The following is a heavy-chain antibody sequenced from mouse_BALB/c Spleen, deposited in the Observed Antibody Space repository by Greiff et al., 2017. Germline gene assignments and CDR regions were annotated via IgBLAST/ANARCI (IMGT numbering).Heavy chain of an antibody. Sequence: EVQLVESGGGLVQPGGSLRLSCATSGFTFTDYYMSWVRQPPGKALEWLGFIRNKANGYTTEYSASVKGRFTISRDNSQSILYLQMNTLRAEDSATYYCARDIGLRGYFDYWGQGTTLTVSS. CDR3: ARDIGLRGYFDY. D-gene: IGHD3-2*02. V-gene: IGHV7-3*02. CDR2: IRNKANGYTT. J-gene: IGHJ2*01. CDR1: GFTFTDYY.